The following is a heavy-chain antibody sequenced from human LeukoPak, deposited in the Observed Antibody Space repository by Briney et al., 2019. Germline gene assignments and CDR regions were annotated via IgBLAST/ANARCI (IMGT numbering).Heavy chain of an antibody. V-gene: IGHV4-30-4*08. D-gene: IGHD6-19*01. CDR3: ARDPAVVGSGGFDP. J-gene: IGHJ5*02. Sequence: PSETLSLTCTVSGGSIISGDYYWSWIRQPPGKGLEWIGYIYYSGSTHYNPSLKSRLTISVDTSKNHFSLKLSSVTAVDTAVYYCARDPAVVGSGGFDPWGQGTLVTVSS. CDR1: GGSIISGDYY. CDR2: IYYSGST.